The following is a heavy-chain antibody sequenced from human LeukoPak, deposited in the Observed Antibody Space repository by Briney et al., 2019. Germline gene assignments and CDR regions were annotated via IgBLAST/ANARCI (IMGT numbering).Heavy chain of an antibody. CDR2: ITNDGSRT. V-gene: IGHV3-74*01. CDR1: GFTFSSYW. Sequence: RGSLRLSCVASGFTFSSYWMHWVRQAPGKGLVWVSRITNDGSRTSHADSVKGRFTISRDNAKNSLYLQMNSLRAEDTAVYYCARVGGSSSRWFDPWGQGTLVTVSS. J-gene: IGHJ5*02. CDR3: ARVGGSSSRWFDP. D-gene: IGHD6-6*01.